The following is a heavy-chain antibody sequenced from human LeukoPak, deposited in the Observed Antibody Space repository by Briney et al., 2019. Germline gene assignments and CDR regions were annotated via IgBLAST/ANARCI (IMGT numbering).Heavy chain of an antibody. J-gene: IGHJ4*02. CDR2: IYDRGST. D-gene: IGHD3-10*01. Sequence: SETLSHTCSVSGVSISTYYWSWLRPSPGKGLEGFGYIYDRGSTNSNPSLKSRVTISVDMSKNQFPLKLNSVRAADAAVYYCAGDLWFGDENPPYVDHWGQGTLVTVSS. V-gene: IGHV4-59*12. CDR1: GVSISTYY. CDR3: AGDLWFGDENPPYVDH.